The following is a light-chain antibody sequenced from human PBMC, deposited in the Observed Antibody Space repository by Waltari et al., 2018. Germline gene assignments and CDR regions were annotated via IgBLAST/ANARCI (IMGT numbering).Light chain of an antibody. CDR2: NNS. V-gene: IGLV1-44*01. CDR3: AAWDDSLSGYV. CDR1: SPNIGSNP. Sequence: QSVLTQPPSASGTPGQRVTISCSGSSPNIGSNPVNWYQQLPGTAPKLLINNNSQRPSGVPDRFSGSKSGTSASLAISGLLSDDEAEYYCAAWDDSLSGYVFGTGTNVSVL. J-gene: IGLJ1*01.